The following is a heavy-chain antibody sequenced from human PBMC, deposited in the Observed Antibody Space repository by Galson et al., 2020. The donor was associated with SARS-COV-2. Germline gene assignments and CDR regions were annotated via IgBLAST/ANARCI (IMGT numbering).Heavy chain of an antibody. Sequence: GGSLRLSCAASGFTLSSYAMHWVRQAPGKGLEWVAVISYDGSNKYYADSVKGRFTISRDNSKNTLYLQMNSLRAEDTAVYYCARENYYDSSGYFDDAFDIWGQGTMVTVSS. CDR1: GFTLSSYA. D-gene: IGHD3-22*01. CDR3: ARENYYDSSGYFDDAFDI. V-gene: IGHV3-30*04. J-gene: IGHJ3*02. CDR2: ISYDGSNK.